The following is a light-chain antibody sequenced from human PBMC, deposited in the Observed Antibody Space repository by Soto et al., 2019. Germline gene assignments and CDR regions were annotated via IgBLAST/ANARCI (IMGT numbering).Light chain of an antibody. CDR2: DAS. CDR3: QQRSNWPPAT. V-gene: IGKV3-11*01. J-gene: IGKJ4*01. Sequence: EIVLTQSPATLSLSPGDRATLSCRASQSVSSYLAWYQQKPGQAPRLLIYDASNRATGIPARFSGSGSGTDFTLTISSLEPEDFAVYYCQQRSNWPPATFGGGTKVDIK. CDR1: QSVSSY.